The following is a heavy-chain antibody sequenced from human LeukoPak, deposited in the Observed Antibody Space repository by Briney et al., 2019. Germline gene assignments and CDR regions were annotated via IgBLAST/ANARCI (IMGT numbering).Heavy chain of an antibody. CDR1: GYTFTNYG. J-gene: IGHJ4*02. D-gene: IGHD2-21*02. V-gene: IGHV1-18*01. CDR3: ARGPHGYCGGDCYPGVNY. CDR2: ISTYDHDT. Sequence: GASVKVSCKASGYTFTNYGISWVRRAPGQGLEWMAWISTYDHDTNYAQKFRGRVTMTTDTSTSTAYMELRSLGSDDTAVYYCARGPHGYCGGDCYPGVNYWGQGTLVTVSS.